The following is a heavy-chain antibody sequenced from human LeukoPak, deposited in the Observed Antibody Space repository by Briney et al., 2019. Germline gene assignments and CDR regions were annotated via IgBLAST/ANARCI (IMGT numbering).Heavy chain of an antibody. CDR3: ARDLRYFDWLLSHYYYYYGMDV. CDR2: IYSGGST. D-gene: IGHD3-9*01. V-gene: IGHV3-66*01. J-gene: IGHJ6*02. Sequence: GWSLRLSCAASGFTVSSNYMSWVRQAPGKGLEWVSVIYSGGSTYYADSVKGRFTISRDNSKNTLYLQMNSLRAEDTAVYYCARDLRYFDWLLSHYYYYYGMDVWGQGTTVTVSS. CDR1: GFTVSSNY.